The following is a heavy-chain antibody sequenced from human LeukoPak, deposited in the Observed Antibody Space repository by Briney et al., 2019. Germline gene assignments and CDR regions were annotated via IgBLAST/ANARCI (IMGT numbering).Heavy chain of an antibody. J-gene: IGHJ4*02. CDR1: GFTFRSYA. CDR3: AKDVQWLVLVY. D-gene: IGHD6-19*01. Sequence: GGSLRLSCVASGFTFRSYAMHWVRQAPGKGLEWVAVISYDGSSKYYADSVKGRFTISRDNSKNTLYLQMNSLRAEDTAVYYCAKDVQWLVLVYWGQGTLVTVSS. V-gene: IGHV3-30*18. CDR2: ISYDGSSK.